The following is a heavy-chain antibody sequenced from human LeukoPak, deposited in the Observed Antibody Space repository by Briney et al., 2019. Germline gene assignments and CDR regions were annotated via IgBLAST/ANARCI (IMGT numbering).Heavy chain of an antibody. CDR1: GFTFSSYA. V-gene: IGHV3-30*01. J-gene: IGHJ4*02. CDR3: ARVYNWNDSDY. D-gene: IGHD1-20*01. Sequence: GRSLRLSCAASGFTFSSYAMHWVRQAPGKGLEWVAVISYDGSNKYNADSVKGRFTISRDDSKNTLYLQMNSLRAEDTAVYYCARVYNWNDSDYWGQGTLVTVSS. CDR2: ISYDGSNK.